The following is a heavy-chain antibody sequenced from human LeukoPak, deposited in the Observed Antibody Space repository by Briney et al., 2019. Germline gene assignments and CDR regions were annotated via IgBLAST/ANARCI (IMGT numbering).Heavy chain of an antibody. D-gene: IGHD3-9*01. CDR1: GFTFSSYS. Sequence: PGGSLRLSCAASGFTFSSYSMNWVRQAPGKGLEWVSSISSSSSYIYYADSVKGRFTISRDNAKNSLYLQMNSLRAEDTAVYYCARDGILTGYLRYYFDYWGQGTLVTVSS. CDR2: ISSSSSYI. CDR3: ARDGILTGYLRYYFDY. V-gene: IGHV3-21*01. J-gene: IGHJ4*02.